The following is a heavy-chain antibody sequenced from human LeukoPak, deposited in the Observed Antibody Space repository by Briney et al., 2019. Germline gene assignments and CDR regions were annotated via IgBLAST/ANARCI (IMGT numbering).Heavy chain of an antibody. V-gene: IGHV3-23*01. CDR2: IIGSGAST. CDR3: AKGGYDYVEVGYFDY. J-gene: IGHJ4*02. CDR1: GFPFASYA. D-gene: IGHD5-12*01. Sequence: GGSLRLSCAASGFPFASYAMSWVRQTPGKGLEWVSHIIGSGASTFYADSVKGRFTISRDNTKNTLYLQMNSLRADDTAVYFCAKGGYDYVEVGYFDYWGQGTVVTVSS.